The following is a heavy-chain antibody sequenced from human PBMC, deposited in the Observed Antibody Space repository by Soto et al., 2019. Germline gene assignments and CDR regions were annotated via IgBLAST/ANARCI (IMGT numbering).Heavy chain of an antibody. CDR3: ASLGGYVSVGYYYLWDS. CDR1: DGSMNSDSSY. D-gene: IGHD3-22*01. CDR2: INHSGST. V-gene: IGHV4-39*01. J-gene: IGHJ4*02. Sequence: QLQLQESGPGLVKPSETLSLTCRVSDGSMNSDSSYWGWIRQPPGKGLEWIGVINHSGSTYHNLSLKGRVTMSVDASRNEFFLKLTSMTAADTAVYYCASLGGYVSVGYYYLWDSWGQGTLVTVSS.